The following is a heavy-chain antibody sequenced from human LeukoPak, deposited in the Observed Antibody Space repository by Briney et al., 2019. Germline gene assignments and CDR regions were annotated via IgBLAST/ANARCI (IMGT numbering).Heavy chain of an antibody. CDR3: TASSGLYSSGWFFDY. CDR2: FKSKTDGGTT. CDR1: GFTFSNAW. J-gene: IGHJ4*02. Sequence: GGSLRLSCAASGFTFSNAWMTWVRQAPGKGLEWVGRFKSKTDGGTTDYAAPVKGRFTISRDDSKNTLYLQMHSLKTEDTAVYCCTASSGLYSSGWFFDYWGQGTLVTVSS. V-gene: IGHV3-15*01. D-gene: IGHD6-19*01.